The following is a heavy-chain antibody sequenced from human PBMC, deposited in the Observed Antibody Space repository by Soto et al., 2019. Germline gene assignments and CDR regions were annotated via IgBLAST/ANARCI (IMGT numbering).Heavy chain of an antibody. V-gene: IGHV3-48*01. CDR2: ISSSSGTI. J-gene: IGHJ3*02. CDR1: GFTFSSYS. Sequence: EVQLVESGGGLVQPGGSLRLCCAASGFTFSSYSMNWVRQAPGKGLEWVSYISSSSGTIYYGDSVKGRFTISRDNPKNSLYLQMNSLRAEDTAVYYCASGTSEDTFDIWGQGTMVTVSS. D-gene: IGHD6-13*01. CDR3: ASGTSEDTFDI.